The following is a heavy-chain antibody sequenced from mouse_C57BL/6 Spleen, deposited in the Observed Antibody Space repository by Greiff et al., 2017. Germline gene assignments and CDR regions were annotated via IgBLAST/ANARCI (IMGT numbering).Heavy chain of an antibody. CDR2: ISSGSSTL. D-gene: IGHD1-1*01. V-gene: IGHV5-17*01. J-gene: IGHJ1*03. CDR1: GFTFSDYG. CDR3: ARDYYGSTLTGYFDV. Sequence: EVQGVESGGGLVKPGGSLKLSCAASGFTFSDYGMHWVRQAPEKGLEWVAYISSGSSTLYYADTVKGRFTISRDNAKNTLFLQMTSLRSEDTAMYYCARDYYGSTLTGYFDVWGTGTTVTVSS.